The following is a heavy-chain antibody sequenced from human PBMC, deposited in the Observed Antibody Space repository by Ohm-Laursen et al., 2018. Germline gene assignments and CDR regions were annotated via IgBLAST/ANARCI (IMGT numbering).Heavy chain of an antibody. D-gene: IGHD7-27*01. J-gene: IGHJ6*02. V-gene: IGHV4-59*12. CDR2: VSSSGST. Sequence: GTLSLTCTVSGGSISSYYWSWIRQPPGKGLEWIGYVSSSGSTNYNPSLKSRVTMSVDTSKNQLSLKVNSVTAADTAVYYCARDLGFAAPMDVWGQGTTVTVSS. CDR1: GGSISSYY. CDR3: ARDLGFAAPMDV.